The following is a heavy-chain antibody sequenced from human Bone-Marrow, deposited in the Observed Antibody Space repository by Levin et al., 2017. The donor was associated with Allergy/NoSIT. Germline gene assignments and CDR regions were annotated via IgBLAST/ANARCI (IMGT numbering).Heavy chain of an antibody. CDR2: IYSGGST. D-gene: IGHD1-26*01. J-gene: IGHJ3*02. Sequence: GGSLRLSCVASGITFTTKYMTWVRQAPGKGLEWVSVIYSGGSTISADSVKGRFTISRDKSTNTVFLQMNTLRADDTAVYYCAVSELVGVTAGFDIWGQGTMVTVSS. CDR1: GITFTTKY. V-gene: IGHV3-53*01. CDR3: AVSELVGVTAGFDI.